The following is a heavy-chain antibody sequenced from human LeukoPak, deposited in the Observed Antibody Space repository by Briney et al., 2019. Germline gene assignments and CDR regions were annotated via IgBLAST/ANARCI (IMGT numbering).Heavy chain of an antibody. CDR2: IYYSGST. CDR3: ASGPRPFDY. CDR1: GGSISRSSYY. Sequence: PSETLSLTCSLSGGSISRSSYYWGWIRQPPGKGLEWIVSIYYSGSTYYNPSLKSRVTISVNTSKNQFFFKLSSVTAADTAVYYCASGPRPFDYWGQGTLVTVSS. J-gene: IGHJ4*02. V-gene: IGHV4-39*01.